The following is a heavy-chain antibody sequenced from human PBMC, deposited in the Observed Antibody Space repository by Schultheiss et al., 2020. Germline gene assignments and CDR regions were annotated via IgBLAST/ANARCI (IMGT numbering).Heavy chain of an antibody. J-gene: IGHJ6*02. CDR1: GGSFSTKY. D-gene: IGHD2-2*01. Sequence: SETLSLTCAVYGGSFSTKYWSWIRQPPGKGLEWIGYIYYSGSTKYNPSLKSRVTISVDKSKNQFSLKLSSVTAADTAVYYCARGRIEKGYCSSTSCHRYYYYGMDVWGQGTTVTVSS. CDR3: ARGRIEKGYCSSTSCHRYYYYGMDV. V-gene: IGHV4-59*12. CDR2: IYYSGST.